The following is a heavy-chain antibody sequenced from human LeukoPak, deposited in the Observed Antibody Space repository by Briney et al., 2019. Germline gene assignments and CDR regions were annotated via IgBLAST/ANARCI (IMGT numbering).Heavy chain of an antibody. D-gene: IGHD6-19*01. CDR2: ISSSSSYI. CDR1: EFSVGSNY. J-gene: IGHJ4*02. V-gene: IGHV3-21*01. Sequence: GGSLRLSCAASEFSVGSNYMTWVRQAPGKGLEWVSSISSSSSYIYYADSVKGRFTISRDNAKNSLYLQMNSLRAEDTAVYYCVGSNGWWGFDYWGQGTLVTVSS. CDR3: VGSNGWWGFDY.